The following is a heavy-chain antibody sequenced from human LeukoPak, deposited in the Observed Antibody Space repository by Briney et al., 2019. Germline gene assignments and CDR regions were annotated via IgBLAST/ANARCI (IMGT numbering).Heavy chain of an antibody. J-gene: IGHJ5*02. CDR2: ISSSSSYT. CDR3: ARDWLAASDWFDP. V-gene: IGHV3-11*06. D-gene: IGHD6-25*01. Sequence: GGSLRLSCAASGFTFSDYYMSWIRQAPGKGLEWVSYISSSSSYTNYADSVKGRFIISRDNAKNSLYLQMNSLRAEDTAVYYCARDWLAASDWFDPWGQGTLVTVSS. CDR1: GFTFSDYY.